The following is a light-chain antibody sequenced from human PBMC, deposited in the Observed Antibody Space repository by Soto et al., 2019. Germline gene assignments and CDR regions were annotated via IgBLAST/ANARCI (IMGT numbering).Light chain of an antibody. J-gene: IGLJ1*01. Sequence: ALTQPASVSGSPGQSITISCAGTSSDVGGYNYVSWYQHHPGKVPQLMIYDVSNRPSGVSNRFSGSKSGNTASLTISGLQPEDEADYYCYSYTTSNTYVFGTGTKVTVL. CDR1: SSDVGGYNY. CDR3: YSYTTSNTYV. CDR2: DVS. V-gene: IGLV2-14*03.